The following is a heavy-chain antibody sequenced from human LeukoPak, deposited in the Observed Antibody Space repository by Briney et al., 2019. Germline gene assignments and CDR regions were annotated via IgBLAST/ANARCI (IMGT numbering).Heavy chain of an antibody. CDR1: GGTFSSYA. Sequence: EASVKVSCKASGGTFSSYAISWVRQAPGQGLEWMGGIIPIFGTANYAQKFQGRVTITADKSTSTAYMELSSLRSEDTAVYYCARAGEYGNSWYLDYWGQGTLVTVSS. J-gene: IGHJ4*02. D-gene: IGHD6-13*01. CDR2: IIPIFGTA. V-gene: IGHV1-69*06. CDR3: ARAGEYGNSWYLDY.